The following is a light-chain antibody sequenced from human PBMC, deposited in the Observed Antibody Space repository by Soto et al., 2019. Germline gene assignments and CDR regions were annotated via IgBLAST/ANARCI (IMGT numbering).Light chain of an antibody. CDR3: AAWDDRLNGWV. J-gene: IGLJ3*02. V-gene: IGLV1-44*01. Sequence: QSVVTQPASASGTPGQRVTISCSGSNSNIGSNTVNWYQQVPGTAPKLLIYANNKRPSGVSDRFSGSKSGTSASLAISGLQSEDEADYYCAAWDDRLNGWVFGGGTKLTVL. CDR1: NSNIGSNT. CDR2: ANN.